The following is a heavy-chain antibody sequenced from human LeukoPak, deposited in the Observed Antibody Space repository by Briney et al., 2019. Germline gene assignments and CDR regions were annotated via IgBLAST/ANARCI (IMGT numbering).Heavy chain of an antibody. V-gene: IGHV1-46*01. Sequence: ASVKVSCKASGYIFTSYYIHWVRQAPGQGLEWMAIINPSGGSATYAQNFQGRLTMTRDTSTNTVYMELSSPRPEDTAVYYCARPEVTTTRFDVFDIWGQGTLVTVSS. CDR1: GYIFTSYY. J-gene: IGHJ3*02. D-gene: IGHD2-21*02. CDR3: ARPEVTTTRFDVFDI. CDR2: INPSGGSA.